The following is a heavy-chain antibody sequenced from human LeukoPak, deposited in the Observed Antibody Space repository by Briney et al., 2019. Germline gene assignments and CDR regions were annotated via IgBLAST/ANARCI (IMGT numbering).Heavy chain of an antibody. D-gene: IGHD6-19*01. CDR3: ASIAVAGTTMYDY. CDR2: IYYSGST. CDR1: GGSISSSSYY. J-gene: IGHJ4*02. V-gene: IGHV4-39*07. Sequence: PSETLSLTCTVSGGSISSSSYYWGWIRQPPGKGLEWIGSIYYSGSTYYNPSLKSRVTISVDTSKNQFSLKLSSVTAADAAVYYCASIAVAGTTMYDYWGQGTLVTVSS.